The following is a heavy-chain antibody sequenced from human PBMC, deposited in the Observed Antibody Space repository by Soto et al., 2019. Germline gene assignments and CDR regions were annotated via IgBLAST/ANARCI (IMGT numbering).Heavy chain of an antibody. CDR1: GGSITRGGYY. CDR3: ARDPAP. J-gene: IGHJ5*02. V-gene: IGHV4-31*03. CDR2: IYNSGTT. Sequence: QVQLQESGPGLVKPSETLSLTCTVSGGSITRGGYYWSWIRQHQGKGLGWIGYIYNSGTTYYNPSLKSRVTIAVDTSKSQFSPQLTSVTAADTAVYYCARDPAPWGQGTLVTVSS.